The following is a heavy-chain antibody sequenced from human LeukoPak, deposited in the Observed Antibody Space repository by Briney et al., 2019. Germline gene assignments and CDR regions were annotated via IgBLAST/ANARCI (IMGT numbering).Heavy chain of an antibody. J-gene: IGHJ4*02. V-gene: IGHV3-23*01. CDR3: AKAAVITGGLYYFDY. D-gene: IGHD5-24*01. CDR2: ISGTGGSI. CDR1: GFTFSSYA. Sequence: GGSLRLSCAASGFTFSSYAMSWVRQAPGKGLEWVSGISGTGGSIYDADSVKGRFTISRDNSKNTLYLQMNSLRAEDTAVYYCAKAAVITGGLYYFDYWGQGTLVTVSS.